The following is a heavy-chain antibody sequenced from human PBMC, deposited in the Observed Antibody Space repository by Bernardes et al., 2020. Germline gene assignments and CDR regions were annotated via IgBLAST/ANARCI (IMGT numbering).Heavy chain of an antibody. Sequence: GGSLRLSCVGSGFTCSSYWMTWVRQAPGRGLEWVATIKQDGRETHYVDSVKGRFTISRDNANNTVFLQMNRLRAEDTAVYYYTKNQGRGRGWLQGDYWGQGNLMTVSS. CDR1: GFTCSSYW. J-gene: IGHJ4*02. D-gene: IGHD5-12*01. CDR2: IKQDGRET. V-gene: IGHV3-7*01. CDR3: TKNQGRGRGWLQGDY.